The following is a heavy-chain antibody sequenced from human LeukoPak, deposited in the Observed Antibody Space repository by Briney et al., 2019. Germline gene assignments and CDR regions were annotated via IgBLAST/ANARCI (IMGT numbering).Heavy chain of an antibody. CDR3: ARDLSRGTPRPYYFDY. CDR1: GYTLTELS. D-gene: IGHD2-2*01. Sequence: ASVKVSCKVSGYTLTELSMHWVRQAPGKGLEWMGGFDPEDGETIYAQKFQGRVTMTRDTSTSTVYMELSSLRSEDTAVYYRARDLSRGTPRPYYFDYWGQGTLVTVSS. J-gene: IGHJ4*02. V-gene: IGHV1-24*01. CDR2: FDPEDGET.